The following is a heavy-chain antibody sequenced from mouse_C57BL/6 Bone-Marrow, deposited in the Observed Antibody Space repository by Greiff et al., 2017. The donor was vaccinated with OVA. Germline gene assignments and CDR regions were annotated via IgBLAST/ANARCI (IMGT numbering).Heavy chain of an antibody. J-gene: IGHJ3*01. V-gene: IGHV1-59*01. CDR3: ARGTGTWFAY. CDR1: GYTFTSYW. CDR2: IDPSDSYT. Sequence: QVQLQQPGAELVRPGTSVKLSCKASGYTFTSYWMHWVKQRPGQGLEWIGVIDPSDSYTNYNQKFKGKATLTVDTSSSKAYMQLSSLTSEDSAVYYCARGTGTWFAYWGQGTLVTVSA. D-gene: IGHD4-1*01.